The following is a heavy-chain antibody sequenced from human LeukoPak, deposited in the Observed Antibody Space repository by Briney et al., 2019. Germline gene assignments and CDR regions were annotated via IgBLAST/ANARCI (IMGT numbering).Heavy chain of an antibody. Sequence: ASVKVSCKASGGTFSSYAISWVRQAPGQGLEWMGWISAYNGNTNYAQKLQGRVTMTTDTSTSTAYMELRSLRSDDTAVYYCARDHPAGIRMDVWGQGTTVTVSS. CDR2: ISAYNGNT. V-gene: IGHV1-18*01. CDR3: ARDHPAGIRMDV. J-gene: IGHJ6*02. D-gene: IGHD2-21*01. CDR1: GGTFSSYA.